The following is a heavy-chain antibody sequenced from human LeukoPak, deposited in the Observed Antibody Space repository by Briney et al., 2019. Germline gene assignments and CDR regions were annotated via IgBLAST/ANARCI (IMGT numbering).Heavy chain of an antibody. CDR1: GGSISSGSYD. D-gene: IGHD6-13*01. V-gene: IGHV4-61*09. J-gene: IGHJ6*03. CDR3: ARKYSSSWYSHYYYYYMDV. Sequence: SQTLSLTCTVSGGSISSGSYDWYWIRQPAGKGLERIGHIYTSVSSNYSPSLKGRVAISVETSKNQFSLKLSSVTAADTAVYYCARKYSSSWYSHYYYYYMDVWGKGTTVTISS. CDR2: IYTSVSS.